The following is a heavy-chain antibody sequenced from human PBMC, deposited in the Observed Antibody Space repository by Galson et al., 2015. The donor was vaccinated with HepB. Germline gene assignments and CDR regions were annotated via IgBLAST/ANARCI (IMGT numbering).Heavy chain of an antibody. CDR1: GFTFSSYW. Sequence: SLRLSCAASGFTFSSYWMHWVRQAPGKGLVWVSRINSDGSSTSYADSVKGRFTISRDNAKNTLYLQMNSLRAEDTAVYYCARGMWVPAAIRAGSYYYYCMDVWGKGTTVTVSS. CDR2: INSDGSST. J-gene: IGHJ6*03. CDR3: ARGMWVPAAIRAGSYYYYCMDV. V-gene: IGHV3-74*01. D-gene: IGHD2-2*01.